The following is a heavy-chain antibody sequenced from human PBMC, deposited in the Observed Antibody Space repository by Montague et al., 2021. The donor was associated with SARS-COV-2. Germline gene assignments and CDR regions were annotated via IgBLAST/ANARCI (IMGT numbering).Heavy chain of an antibody. CDR2: ISISGST. CDR1: GGSISSGSYY. CDR3: ARDIAVAGLFDY. V-gene: IGHV4-61*02. D-gene: IGHD6-19*01. Sequence: TLSLTCTVSGGSISSGSYYWSWIRQPAGKGLEWIGRISISGSTSYNPSLKSRVTISVDTSKNQFPLKLSSVTAADTAVYYCARDIAVAGLFDYWGQGTLVTVSS. J-gene: IGHJ4*02.